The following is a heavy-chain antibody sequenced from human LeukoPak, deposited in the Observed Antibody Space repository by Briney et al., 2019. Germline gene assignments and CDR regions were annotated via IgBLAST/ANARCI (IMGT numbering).Heavy chain of an antibody. Sequence: SETLSLTCTVSGGSVSSGSYYWSWIRQPPGKGLEWIGYIYYSGSTNYNPSLKSRVTISVDTSKNQFSLKLSSVTAADTAVYYCARDAYDSSGYYTIWGQGTLVTVSS. CDR3: ARDAYDSSGYYTI. J-gene: IGHJ4*02. CDR2: IYYSGST. D-gene: IGHD3-22*01. CDR1: GGSVSSGSYY. V-gene: IGHV4-61*01.